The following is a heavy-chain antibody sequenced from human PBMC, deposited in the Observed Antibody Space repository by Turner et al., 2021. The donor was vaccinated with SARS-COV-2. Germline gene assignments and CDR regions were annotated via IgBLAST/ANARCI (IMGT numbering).Heavy chain of an antibody. D-gene: IGHD6-19*01. CDR1: GYTLTELS. V-gene: IGHV1-24*01. J-gene: IGHJ6*02. CDR2: FCPEEGET. CDR3: ATGVAVTGVVVAYYYYYGMDV. Sequence: HVQLVHAWAEVKKPGASVKVPCKVSGYTLTELSMQWVRQAPGKGLEWMGRFCPEEGETLYEQKFQGRVTMTEDTTTDTAYMELSGLRSEDTAVYYCATGVAVTGVVVAYYYYYGMDVWGQGTTVTVSS.